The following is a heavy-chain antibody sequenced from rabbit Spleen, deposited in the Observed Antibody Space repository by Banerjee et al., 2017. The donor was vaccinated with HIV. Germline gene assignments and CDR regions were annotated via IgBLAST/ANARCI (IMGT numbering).Heavy chain of an antibody. Sequence: QSLEESGGDLVKPEGSLTLTCTASGFSFSSNEYMCWVRQAPGKGLEWISCIAGDSSGFTYSATWAKGRFTCSKTSSTTVTLQMTSLTAADTATYFCARDLAGVIGWNFNLWGPGTLVTVS. J-gene: IGHJ4*01. D-gene: IGHD4-1*01. V-gene: IGHV1S40*01. CDR2: IAGDSSGFT. CDR3: ARDLAGVIGWNFNL. CDR1: GFSFSSNEY.